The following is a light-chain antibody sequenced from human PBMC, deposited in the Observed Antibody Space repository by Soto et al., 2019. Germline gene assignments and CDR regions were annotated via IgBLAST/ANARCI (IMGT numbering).Light chain of an antibody. J-gene: IGKJ1*01. CDR1: QRHSSD. Sequence: VLTQSPVILSVSPGERVTLSCRATQRHSSDLAWYQQRPGQAPRLLIYGASIRATDIPARFIGSGSATEFTLTISSRQSEDFAVYQCQQYINWPRTFGQENKLDI. CDR3: QQYINWPRT. CDR2: GAS. V-gene: IGKV3-15*01.